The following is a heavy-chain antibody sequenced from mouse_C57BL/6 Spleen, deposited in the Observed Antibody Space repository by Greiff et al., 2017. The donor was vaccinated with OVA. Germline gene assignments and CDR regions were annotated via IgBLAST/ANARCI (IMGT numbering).Heavy chain of an antibody. CDR1: GFTFSDYG. D-gene: IGHD2-1*01. CDR3: ARDGNYFFYWYFDV. J-gene: IGHJ1*03. V-gene: IGHV5-17*01. Sequence: VQLKESGGGLVKPGGSLKLSCAASGFTFSDYGMHWVRQAPEKGLEWVAYISSGSSTIYYADTVKGRFTISRDNAKNTLFLQMTSLRSEDTAMYYCARDGNYFFYWYFDVWGTGTTVTVSS. CDR2: ISSGSSTI.